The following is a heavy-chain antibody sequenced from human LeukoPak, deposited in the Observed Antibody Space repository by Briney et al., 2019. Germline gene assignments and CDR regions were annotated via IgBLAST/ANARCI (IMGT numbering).Heavy chain of an antibody. V-gene: IGHV3-11*05. CDR1: GYTFSDYY. D-gene: IGHD2-21*02. CDR2: ISSSSSYT. Sequence: PGGSLRLSCAASGYTFSDYYMSWIRQAPGKGLEWVSYISSSSSYTNYADSVKGRYTISRDNAKNSLYLQMNSLRDEYTAVYYCARDRHAVVTESNDAFDIWGQGTMVTVSS. J-gene: IGHJ3*02. CDR3: ARDRHAVVTESNDAFDI.